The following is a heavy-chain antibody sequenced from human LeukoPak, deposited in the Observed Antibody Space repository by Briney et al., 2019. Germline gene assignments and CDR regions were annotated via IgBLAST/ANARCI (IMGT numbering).Heavy chain of an antibody. CDR1: GGSIRSYY. Sequence: SETLSLTCTVSGGSIRSYYWSWIRQPPGKGLEWIGYIYYSGSTNYNPSLKSRVTISVDTSKNQFSLKLSSVTAADTAVYYCARFIMTTVTTAFHDYWGQGTLVTVSS. V-gene: IGHV4-59*01. J-gene: IGHJ4*02. CDR3: ARFIMTTVTTAFHDY. CDR2: IYYSGST. D-gene: IGHD4-17*01.